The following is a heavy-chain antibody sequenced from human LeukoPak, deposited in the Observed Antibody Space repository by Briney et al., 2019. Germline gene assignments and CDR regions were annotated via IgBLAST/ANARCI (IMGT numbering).Heavy chain of an antibody. CDR1: EFSVGSNY. Sequence: PGGSLRLSCAASEFSVGSNYMTWVRQAPGKGLEWVSLIYSGGSTYYADSVKGRFTISRDNSKNTLYLQMNSLRAEDTAVYYCARGFDSSWLFVNVYYMDVWGKGTTVTISS. CDR2: IYSGGST. D-gene: IGHD6-13*01. CDR3: ARGFDSSWLFVNVYYMDV. J-gene: IGHJ6*03. V-gene: IGHV3-66*01.